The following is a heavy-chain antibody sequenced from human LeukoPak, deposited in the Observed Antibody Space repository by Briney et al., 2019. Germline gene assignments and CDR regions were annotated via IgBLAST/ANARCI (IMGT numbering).Heavy chain of an antibody. V-gene: IGHV4-34*01. D-gene: IGHD3-10*01. J-gene: IGHJ4*02. CDR1: GGSFSGYY. Sequence: ASETLSLTCAVYGGSFSGYYWSWIRQPPGKGLEWIGEINHSGSTNYNPSLKSRVTISVDTSKNQFSLKLSSVTAADTAVYYCAAGENLLWFGESDYWGQGTLVTVSS. CDR3: AAGENLLWFGESDY. CDR2: INHSGST.